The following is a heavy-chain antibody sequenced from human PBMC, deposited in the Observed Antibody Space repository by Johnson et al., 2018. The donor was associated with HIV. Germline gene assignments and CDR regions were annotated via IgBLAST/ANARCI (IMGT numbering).Heavy chain of an antibody. D-gene: IGHD1-26*01. Sequence: VQLVESGGGVVQPGRSLRLSCAASGFTFSNYAIHWVRQAPGTGLEWVAVIAYDGANKYYPDSVKGRFTISRDNSKNTLYLQMNSLRVEDTAVYYCAKGGGNYKGNAFEIWGQGTMVTVSS. CDR3: AKGGGNYKGNAFEI. J-gene: IGHJ3*02. CDR1: GFTFSNYA. CDR2: IAYDGANK. V-gene: IGHV3-30-3*01.